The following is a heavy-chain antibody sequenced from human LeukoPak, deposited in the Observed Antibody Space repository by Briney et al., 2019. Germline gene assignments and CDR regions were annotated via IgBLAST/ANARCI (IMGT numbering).Heavy chain of an antibody. Sequence: GGSLRLSCAASGFTFDDYGMNWVRQAPGKGLEWISGIHWNGDTTNYAASVEGRFTISRDNAKNSLYLQMNSLRAEDTALYYCARGLRYYHYYYMDVWGKGTTVTVSS. CDR1: GFTFDDYG. CDR3: ARGLRYYHYYYMDV. V-gene: IGHV3-20*04. J-gene: IGHJ6*03. D-gene: IGHD3-9*01. CDR2: IHWNGDTT.